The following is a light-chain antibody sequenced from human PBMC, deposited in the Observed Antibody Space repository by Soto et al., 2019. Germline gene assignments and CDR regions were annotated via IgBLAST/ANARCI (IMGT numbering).Light chain of an antibody. Sequence: QSVLTQPPSVSGAPGQRVTISCIGSISNIGAGYDVHWYQQFPGTAPKLLIYGNINRPSGVPDRFSGSKSGPSASLAITGLQAEDEADYYCQSYDSRLSNYVFGGGTKLTVL. J-gene: IGLJ1*01. CDR3: QSYDSRLSNYV. CDR2: GNI. CDR1: ISNIGAGYD. V-gene: IGLV1-40*01.